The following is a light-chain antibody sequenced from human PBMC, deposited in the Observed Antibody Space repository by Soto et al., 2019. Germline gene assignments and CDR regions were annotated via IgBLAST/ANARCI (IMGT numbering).Light chain of an antibody. CDR3: QQGSNWPLT. CDR1: QSVSSY. J-gene: IGKJ4*01. CDR2: DAS. Sequence: EIVLTQSPATLSLSPGERATLSCRASQSVSSYLAWYQQKPGQGPRLLIDDASNRANGIPARFSGSGSGTDFTLAISSLEPEDLAVYYCQQGSNWPLTFGGGTKVEIK. V-gene: IGKV3-11*01.